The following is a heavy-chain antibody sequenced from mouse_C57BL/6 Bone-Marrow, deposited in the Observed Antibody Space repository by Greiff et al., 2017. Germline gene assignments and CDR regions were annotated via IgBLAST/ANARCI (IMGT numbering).Heavy chain of an antibody. J-gene: IGHJ4*01. V-gene: IGHV5-6*02. CDR1: GFTFSSYG. Sequence: DVKLVESGGDLVKPGGSLKLSCAASGFTFSSYGMSWVRQTPDKRLEWVATISSGGSYTYYPDSVKGRFTISRDNAKNTLYLQMSSLKSEDTAMYYCARNYYAMDYWGQGTSVTGSS. CDR3: ARNYYAMDY. CDR2: ISSGGSYT.